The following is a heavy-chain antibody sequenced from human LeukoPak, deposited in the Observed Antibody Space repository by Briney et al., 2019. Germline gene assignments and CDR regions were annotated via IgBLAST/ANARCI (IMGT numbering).Heavy chain of an antibody. J-gene: IGHJ3*02. CDR2: ISYDGSNQ. Sequence: GRSLRLSCAASGFTFSNYGMHWVRQPPGKGLERVAIISYDGSNQYYVDSVKGRFTISRDNSKNTLYLQMNSLRAEDTAIYYCAKPEGSDYYYPPSDAFDIWGQGTMVTVSS. CDR3: AKPEGSDYYYPPSDAFDI. V-gene: IGHV3-30*18. CDR1: GFTFSNYG. D-gene: IGHD4-17*01.